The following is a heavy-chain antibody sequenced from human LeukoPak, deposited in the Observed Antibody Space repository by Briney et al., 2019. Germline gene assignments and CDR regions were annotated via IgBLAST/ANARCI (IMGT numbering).Heavy chain of an antibody. J-gene: IGHJ3*01. CDR1: GFTFSDEY. V-gene: IGHV3-11*01. Sequence: GGSLRLSCAASGFTFSDEYMSWIRQAPGKGLEWISCVSNSGSSIYYADSVKGRFSISRDNVKNSLYLQMNSPRVEDTAVYYCARDGAYSASNFWGQGTMVAVSS. D-gene: IGHD6-13*01. CDR2: VSNSGSSI. CDR3: ARDGAYSASNF.